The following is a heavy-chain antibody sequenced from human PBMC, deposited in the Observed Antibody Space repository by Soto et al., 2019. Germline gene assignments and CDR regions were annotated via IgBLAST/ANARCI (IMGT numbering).Heavy chain of an antibody. J-gene: IGHJ4*02. CDR1: GFNCRTLA. Sequence: PGGSLRLSCVGSGFNCRTLAMGWVRQAPGKGLEWVSVMSYSGDEIYYADSVKGRFTISRDNSENTLYLQMSSLRAEDTAVYYCAKDAARTSGWYYFDYWGQGTLVTVSS. D-gene: IGHD6-19*01. CDR2: MSYSGDEI. CDR3: AKDAARTSGWYYFDY. V-gene: IGHV3-23*01.